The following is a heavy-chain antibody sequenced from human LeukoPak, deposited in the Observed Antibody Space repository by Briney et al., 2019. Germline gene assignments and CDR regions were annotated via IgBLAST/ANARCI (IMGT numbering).Heavy chain of an antibody. D-gene: IGHD3-16*01. CDR3: ARDFNWAFDY. V-gene: IGHV3-30-3*01. Sequence: GGSLRLSCAASKFIFSAYNMQWVRQVPGKGLEWLAIISHDGNTGHYADSVKGRFTISRDNSKDTVDLQMNSLRADDTAVYYCARDFNWAFDYWGQGTLVTVSS. CDR1: KFIFSAYN. J-gene: IGHJ4*02. CDR2: ISHDGNTG.